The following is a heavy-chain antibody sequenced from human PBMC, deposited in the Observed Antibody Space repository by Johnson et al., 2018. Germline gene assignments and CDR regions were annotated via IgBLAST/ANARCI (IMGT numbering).Heavy chain of an antibody. Sequence: QVQLQQWGAGLLKPSETLSLTCGVFGGSFSGYYWSWIRQPPGRGLEWIGEINASGSTNFSPSVKSRVTISADTSKKQFSLRLSSVTAADTAMYYCARGRPYDKSGFFYHQVFDYWGQGTLVTVSS. J-gene: IGHJ4*02. V-gene: IGHV4-34*01. CDR1: GGSFSGYY. CDR2: INASGST. D-gene: IGHD3-22*01. CDR3: ARGRPYDKSGFFYHQVFDY.